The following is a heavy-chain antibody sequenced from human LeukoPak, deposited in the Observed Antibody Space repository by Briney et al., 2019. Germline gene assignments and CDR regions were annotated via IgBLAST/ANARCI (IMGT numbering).Heavy chain of an antibody. CDR1: GGSFSGYY. Sequence: SETLSLTCAVYGGSFSGYYWSWIRQPPWKGLEWIGEINHSGSTNYNPSLKSRVTISVDTSKNQFSLKLSSVTAADTAVYYCAYIPGIAAAGRDYWGQGTLVTVSS. D-gene: IGHD6-13*01. CDR2: INHSGST. V-gene: IGHV4-34*01. J-gene: IGHJ4*02. CDR3: AYIPGIAAAGRDY.